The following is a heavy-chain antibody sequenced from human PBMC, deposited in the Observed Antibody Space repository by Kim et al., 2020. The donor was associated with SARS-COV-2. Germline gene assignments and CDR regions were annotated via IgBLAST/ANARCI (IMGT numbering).Heavy chain of an antibody. V-gene: IGHV4-34*01. D-gene: IGHD6-13*01. CDR3: ARDSTLCAFDY. Sequence: TNYNPSLKSRVTISVDTSKNQFSLKLSSVTAADTAVYYCARDSTLCAFDYWGQGTLVTVSS. CDR2: T. J-gene: IGHJ4*02.